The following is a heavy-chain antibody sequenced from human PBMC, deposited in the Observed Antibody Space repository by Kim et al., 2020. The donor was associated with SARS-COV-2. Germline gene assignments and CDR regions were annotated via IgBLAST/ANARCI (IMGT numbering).Heavy chain of an antibody. CDR1: GFTFSSYG. D-gene: IGHD6-6*01. CDR3: AKESGIAARPYYYYYMDV. J-gene: IGHJ6*03. CDR2: ISYDGSNK. V-gene: IGHV3-30*18. Sequence: GGSLRLSCAASGFTFSSYGMHWVRQAPGKGLEWVAVISYDGSNKYYADSVKGRFTISRDNSKNTLYLQMNSLRAEDTAVYYCAKESGIAARPYYYYYMDVWGKGTTVTVSS.